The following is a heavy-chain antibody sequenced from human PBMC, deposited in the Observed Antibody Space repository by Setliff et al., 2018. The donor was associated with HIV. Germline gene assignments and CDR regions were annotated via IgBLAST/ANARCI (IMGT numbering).Heavy chain of an antibody. CDR2: ITSGSTYV. CDR1: GFTFSSYD. D-gene: IGHD7-27*01. CDR3: ARQGNWEFDY. V-gene: IGHV3-21*01. J-gene: IGHJ4*02. Sequence: PGGSLRLSCVASGFTFSSYDMNWVRQAPGKGLEWVSSITSGSTYVNYADSVKGRFSISRDNSKNSLYLQMISLRAEDTALYYCARQGNWEFDYWGQGTLVTVSS.